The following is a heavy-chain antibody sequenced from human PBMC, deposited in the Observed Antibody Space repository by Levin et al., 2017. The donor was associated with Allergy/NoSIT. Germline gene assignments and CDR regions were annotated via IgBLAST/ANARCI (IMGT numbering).Heavy chain of an antibody. CDR1: GFTVTSDF. CDR3: MTRGD. D-gene: IGHD2-21*01. V-gene: IGHV3-53*01. Sequence: QSSETLSLTCAASGFTVTSDFMCWVRRSPGKGLEWVSMLHTDDRKFVADSVKGRFTISRDNSKNILYLEMNSLRVEDTAVYYCMTRGDWGKGTVVTVSS. J-gene: IGHJ4*02. CDR2: LHTDDRK.